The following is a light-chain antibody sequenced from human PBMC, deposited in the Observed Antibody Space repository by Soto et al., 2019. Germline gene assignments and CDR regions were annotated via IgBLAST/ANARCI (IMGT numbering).Light chain of an antibody. V-gene: IGKV1-39*01. CDR1: HSITTY. J-gene: IGKJ4*01. CDR3: QQSYRTPRT. Sequence: DSHLTQAPSSLSSSDGYRVPVTXRASHSITTYSNWCPQTPGXAPKXXXYDXASLHSGGPSRLSGSGSGTDFPLTISSLQPEDFATYYCQQSYRTPRTFGGGTKVDIK. CDR2: DXA.